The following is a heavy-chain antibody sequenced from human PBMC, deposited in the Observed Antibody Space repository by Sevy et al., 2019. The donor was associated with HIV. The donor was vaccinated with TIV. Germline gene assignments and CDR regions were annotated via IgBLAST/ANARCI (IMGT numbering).Heavy chain of an antibody. Sequence: SETLSLTCTVSGGSISSSSYYRGWIRQTPGKGLEWIGSIYYSGSTYYNPSLKSRVTISVDTSKNQFSLKLSSVTAADTAVYYCARRWVAAAGTFDYWGQGTLVTVSS. V-gene: IGHV4-39*01. J-gene: IGHJ4*02. D-gene: IGHD6-13*01. CDR2: IYYSGST. CDR1: GGSISSSSYY. CDR3: ARRWVAAAGTFDY.